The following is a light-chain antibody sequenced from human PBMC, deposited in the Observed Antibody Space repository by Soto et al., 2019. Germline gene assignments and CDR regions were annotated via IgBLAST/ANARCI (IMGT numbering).Light chain of an antibody. CDR2: DVV. CDR3: SSYTSTMTNV. CDR1: SSDVEGFNS. J-gene: IGLJ1*01. V-gene: IGLV2-14*03. Sequence: QSALTQPASVSGSPGQSITIYCTGTSSDVEGFNSVSWYQLRPGTAPKLILYDVVDRPSGVSYRFSGSKSGNTASLTISGLQAADEADYFCSSYTSTMTNVFGSGTKVTVL.